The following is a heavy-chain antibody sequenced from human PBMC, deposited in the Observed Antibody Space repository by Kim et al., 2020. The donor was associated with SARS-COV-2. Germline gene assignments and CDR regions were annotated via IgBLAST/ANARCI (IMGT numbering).Heavy chain of an antibody. J-gene: IGHJ4*02. CDR2: TYYRSKWYY. V-gene: IGHV6-1*01. CDR3: ARDGYWNY. CDR1: GDSVYTGS. D-gene: IGHD3-22*01. Sequence: SQTLSLTCAISGDSVYTGSWNWIRQSPSSGLEWLGRTYYRSKWYYDYAVSVKSRITIIPDTAKNQVSLQLQSVTPEDTAVYYCARDGYWNYWGQGTLVTVSS.